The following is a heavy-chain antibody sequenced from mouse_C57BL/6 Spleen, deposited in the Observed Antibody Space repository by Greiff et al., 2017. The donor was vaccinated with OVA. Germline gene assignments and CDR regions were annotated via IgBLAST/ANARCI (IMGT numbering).Heavy chain of an antibody. CDR1: GYTFTSYW. CDR2: IDPSDSYT. Sequence: QVQLQQPGAELVMPGASVKLSCKASGYTFTSYWMHWVKQRPGQGLEWIGEIDPSDSYTNYNQKFKGKSTLTVDKSSSTAYMQLSSLTSEDSAVYDCERRRMYDGYYWCFDDWGQGTTVTVSS. J-gene: IGHJ1*01. D-gene: IGHD2-3*01. V-gene: IGHV1-69*01. CDR3: ERRRMYDGYYWCFDD.